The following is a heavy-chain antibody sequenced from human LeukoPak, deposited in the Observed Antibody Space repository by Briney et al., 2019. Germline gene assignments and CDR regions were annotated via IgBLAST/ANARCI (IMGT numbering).Heavy chain of an antibody. CDR1: GFTFSSYG. V-gene: IGHV3-30*02. J-gene: IGHJ3*02. CDR2: IRYDGSNK. Sequence: GGSLRLSCAASGFTFSSYGMHWVRQAPGKGLEWVAFIRYDGSNKYYADSVKGRFTISRDNSKNTLYLQMNSLRAEDTAVYYCAKPQYYYDSSGYYGTDAFDIWGQGTMVTVSS. CDR3: AKPQYYYDSSGYYGTDAFDI. D-gene: IGHD3-22*01.